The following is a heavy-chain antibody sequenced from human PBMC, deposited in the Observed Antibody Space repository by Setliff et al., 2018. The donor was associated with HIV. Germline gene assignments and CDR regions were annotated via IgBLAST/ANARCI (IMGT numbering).Heavy chain of an antibody. J-gene: IGHJ4*02. CDR3: VRDERRVAAGSFHYFDY. CDR2: IGGYLQDT. V-gene: IGHV1-18*01. Sequence: ASVKVSCKTSGYSFSTSGISWVRQAPGQGLEWMGWIGGYLQDTNAAPHLEARLTMTADTSASTAYMELRSLTSDDTAVYYCVRDERRVAAGSFHYFDYWGQGTLVTVSS. D-gene: IGHD6-13*01. CDR1: GYSFSTSG.